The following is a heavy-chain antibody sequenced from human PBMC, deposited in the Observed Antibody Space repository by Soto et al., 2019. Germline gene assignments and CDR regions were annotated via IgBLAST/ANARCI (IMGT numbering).Heavy chain of an antibody. CDR2: VYYTGST. CDR1: GASITSNSY. Sequence: ASETLSLTCTVSGASITSNSYWAWMRQPPGKGLEWIGYVYYTGSTYYNPSLMSRLTISVDTSKNQFSLKLTSVTAAETAVYYCVWTAREGAVAPHWFDRWGQGTQVTVSS. J-gene: IGHJ5*02. CDR3: VWTAREGAVAPHWFDR. V-gene: IGHV4-39*07. D-gene: IGHD2-21*02.